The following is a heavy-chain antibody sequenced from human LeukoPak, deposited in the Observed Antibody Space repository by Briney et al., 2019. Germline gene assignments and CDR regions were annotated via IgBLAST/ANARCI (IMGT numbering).Heavy chain of an antibody. Sequence: DPGGSLRLSCAASGFSFRSHWMHWVRQAPGKGLVWVSLISSDGNNTTYADSVKGRFTISRDNARDTLYLQMNSLRDDDTAIYYCARVGGGYERGRFDLWGQGTLVSVSS. CDR2: ISSDGNNT. CDR3: ARVGGGYERGRFDL. J-gene: IGHJ4*02. D-gene: IGHD5-12*01. CDR1: GFSFRSHW. V-gene: IGHV3-74*01.